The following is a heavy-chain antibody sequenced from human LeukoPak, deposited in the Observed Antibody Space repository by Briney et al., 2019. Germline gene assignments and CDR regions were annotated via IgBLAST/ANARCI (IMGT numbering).Heavy chain of an antibody. Sequence: ASVKVSCKASGYTFTSYYMHWVRQAPGQGLEWMGIINPSGGSTSYAQKFQGRVTMTRDMSTSTVYMELSSLRSEDTAVYYCARDRGYSYVFYYYMDVWGKGTTVTISS. CDR3: ARDRGYSYVFYYYMDV. D-gene: IGHD5-18*01. CDR2: INPSGGST. CDR1: GYTFTSYY. V-gene: IGHV1-46*01. J-gene: IGHJ6*03.